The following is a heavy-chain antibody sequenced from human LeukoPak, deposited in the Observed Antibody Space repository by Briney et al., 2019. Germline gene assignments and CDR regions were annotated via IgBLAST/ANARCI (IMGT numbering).Heavy chain of an antibody. J-gene: IGHJ4*02. CDR3: ARALVTAILYED. CDR1: GGSVSSGSYY. V-gene: IGHV4-61*01. Sequence: SETLSLTCTVSGGSVSSGSYYWSWIRQPPGKGLEWIGYIYYSGSTNYNPSLKSRVTISVDTSKNQFSLKLSSVTAADTAVYYCARALVTAILYEDWGQGTLVTVSS. CDR2: IYYSGST. D-gene: IGHD2-21*02.